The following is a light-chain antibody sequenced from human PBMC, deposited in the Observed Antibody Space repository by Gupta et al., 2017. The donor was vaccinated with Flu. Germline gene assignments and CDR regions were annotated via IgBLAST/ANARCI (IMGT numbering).Light chain of an antibody. CDR1: NIGSKS. V-gene: IGLV3-21*02. Sequence: SYVLTQPPSVSVAPGQTARITWGGNNIGSKSVHWYQKKPGTAPVLVVYDDSDRPSGIPERFSGSNSGNTATLTISRVEAGDEADYYCQVWDSSSDHWVFGGGTKLTVL. CDR2: DDS. CDR3: QVWDSSSDHWV. J-gene: IGLJ3*02.